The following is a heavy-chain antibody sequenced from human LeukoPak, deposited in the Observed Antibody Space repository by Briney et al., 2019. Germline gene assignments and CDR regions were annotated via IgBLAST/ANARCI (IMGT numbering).Heavy chain of an antibody. CDR2: IYGSSRT. J-gene: IGHJ4*02. CDR3: ARDRADGYNYGDYFDN. Sequence: GESLRPSCAGPGFIVSSNYMSCVRQAAGKGLEGGSGIYGSSRTYYADSGKGRFTISRDNSKNTVYLQMDSLRAEDTAVYYCARDRADGYNYGDYFDNWGQGTLVTVSS. CDR1: GFIVSSNY. D-gene: IGHD5-18*01. V-gene: IGHV3-66*01.